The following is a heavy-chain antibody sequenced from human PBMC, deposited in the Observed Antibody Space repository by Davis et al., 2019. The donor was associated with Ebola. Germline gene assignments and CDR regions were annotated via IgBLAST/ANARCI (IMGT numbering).Heavy chain of an antibody. Sequence: AASVKVSCKVSGHILNELCMNWVRQAPGKGLEWMGSFDHENGETIYAQKFQGRITMTEDASADTAYMELSSLRSEDTAVYYCARANWATVGTRWFDPWGQGTLVTVSS. CDR3: ARANWATVGTRWFDP. D-gene: IGHD6-13*01. V-gene: IGHV1-24*01. CDR1: GHILNELC. J-gene: IGHJ5*02. CDR2: FDHENGET.